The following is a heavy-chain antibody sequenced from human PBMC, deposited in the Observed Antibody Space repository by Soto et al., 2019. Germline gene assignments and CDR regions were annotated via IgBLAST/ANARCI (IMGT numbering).Heavy chain of an antibody. J-gene: IGHJ3*02. CDR2: IWYDGSNK. CDR3: ARVGPPTMIVVDDAFDI. Sequence: QVQLVESGGGVVQPGRSLRLSCAASGFTFSSYGMHWVRQAPGKGLEWVAVIWYDGSNKYYADSVKGRFTISRDNSKNTLYLQMNSLRAEDTAVYYCARVGPPTMIVVDDAFDIWGQGTMVTVSS. D-gene: IGHD3-22*01. CDR1: GFTFSSYG. V-gene: IGHV3-33*01.